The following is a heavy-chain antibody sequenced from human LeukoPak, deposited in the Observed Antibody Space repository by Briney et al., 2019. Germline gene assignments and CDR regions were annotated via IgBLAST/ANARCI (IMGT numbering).Heavy chain of an antibody. J-gene: IGHJ4*02. D-gene: IGHD5/OR15-5a*01. CDR2: IYYSGST. CDR3: ARGRALYDQGPTFFDY. Sequence: SETLSLTCTVSGGSISSGGYYWSWIRQHPGKGLEWIGYIYYSGSTYYNPSLKSRVTISVDTSKNQFSLKLSSVTAADTAVYYCARGRALYDQGPTFFDYWGQGTLVAVSS. V-gene: IGHV4-31*03. CDR1: GGSISSGGYY.